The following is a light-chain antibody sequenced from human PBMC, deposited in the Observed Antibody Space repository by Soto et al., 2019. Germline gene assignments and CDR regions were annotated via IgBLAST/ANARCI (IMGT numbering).Light chain of an antibody. CDR2: GNT. J-gene: IGLJ2*01. Sequence: QSALTQPPSVSGAPGQRVTISCTGSSSNIGAGYDVHWYQHLPGTAPKLLMYGNTNRPSGVPDRFSGSKSGTSASLAITGLQAEDEADYYCQSYDSSLSAVVFGGGTKVT. CDR3: QSYDSSLSAVV. CDR1: SSNIGAGYD. V-gene: IGLV1-40*01.